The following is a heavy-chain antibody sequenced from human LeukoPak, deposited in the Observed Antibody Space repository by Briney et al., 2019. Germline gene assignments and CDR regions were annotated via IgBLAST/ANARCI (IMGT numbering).Heavy chain of an antibody. Sequence: PSETLSLTCTVSGGSISSHYWSWIRQPAGKGLEWIGRIYTSGSTNYNPSLKSRVTMSVDTSKNQFPLKLSSVTAADTAVYYCARDLGRPGWPDSLFDYWGQGTLVTVS. CDR3: ARDLGRPGWPDSLFDY. V-gene: IGHV4-4*07. CDR1: GGSISSHY. D-gene: IGHD6-19*01. J-gene: IGHJ4*02. CDR2: IYTSGST.